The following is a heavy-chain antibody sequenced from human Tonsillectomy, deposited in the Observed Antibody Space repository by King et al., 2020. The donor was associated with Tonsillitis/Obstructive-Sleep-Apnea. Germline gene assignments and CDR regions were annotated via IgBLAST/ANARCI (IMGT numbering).Heavy chain of an antibody. CDR3: ARRDAGDTVTWRGVNWFDP. V-gene: IGHV4-4*02. Sequence: VQLQESGPGLVKPSGTLSLTCAVSGGSISSSNWWSWVRQPPGKGLEWIGEIYHSGSSNYTPSLKSRVTISEDKSKNQFSLKLSSVTAADTAVYYCARRDAGDTVTWRGVNWFDPWGQGTLVTVSS. J-gene: IGHJ5*02. CDR2: IYHSGSS. D-gene: IGHD4-17*01. CDR1: GGSISSSNW.